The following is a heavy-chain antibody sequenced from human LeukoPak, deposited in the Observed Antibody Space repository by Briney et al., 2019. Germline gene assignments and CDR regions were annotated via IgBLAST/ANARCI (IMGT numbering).Heavy chain of an antibody. CDR3: AKGKVNHLGAFDQ. D-gene: IGHD1-26*01. J-gene: IGHJ4*02. CDR1: GFSFSSYA. Sequence: PGGSLRLSCAASGFSFSSYALSWGRPAPGEGVGWVSSVSESGDATNYADSVKDRFIISRDNSKNTFYLQMNSLRVDDTATYYCAKGKVNHLGAFDQWGQGTLVTVSS. V-gene: IGHV3-23*01. CDR2: VSESGDAT.